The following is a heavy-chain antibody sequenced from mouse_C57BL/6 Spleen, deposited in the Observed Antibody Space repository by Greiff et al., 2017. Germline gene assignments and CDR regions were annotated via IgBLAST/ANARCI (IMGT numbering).Heavy chain of an antibody. CDR1: GYTFTSYW. CDR2: IDPSDSYT. CDR3: ARRGIYYDYDEYAMDY. Sequence: VQLQQPGAELVKPGASVKLSCKASGYTFTSYWMQWVKQRPGQGLEWIGEIDPSDSYTNYNQKFKGKATLTVDTSSSTAYMQLSSLTSEDSAVYYCARRGIYYDYDEYAMDYWGQGTSVTVSS. D-gene: IGHD2-4*01. J-gene: IGHJ4*01. V-gene: IGHV1-50*01.